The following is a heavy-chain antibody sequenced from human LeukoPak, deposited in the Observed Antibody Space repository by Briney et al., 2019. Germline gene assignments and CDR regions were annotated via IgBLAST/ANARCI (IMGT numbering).Heavy chain of an antibody. D-gene: IGHD1-26*01. CDR3: ARPIDSGSYSTLWAFDI. V-gene: IGHV5-51*01. CDR1: GYSFTSYW. CDR2: IYPGDSDT. J-gene: IGHJ3*02. Sequence: GESLKISCKGSGYSFTSYWIGWVRQMPGKGLEWMGIIYPGDSDTRYSPSFQGQVTISADKSISTAYLQWSSLKASDTAMYYCARPIDSGSYSTLWAFDIWGQGTMVTVSS.